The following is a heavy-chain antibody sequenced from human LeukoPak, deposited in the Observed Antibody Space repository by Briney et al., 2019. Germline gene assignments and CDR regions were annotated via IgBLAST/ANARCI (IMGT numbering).Heavy chain of an antibody. Sequence: GGSLRLSCAASGFTFSRYWMTWFRQAPGKGLEWVASLNLDGSRKYYVDSMKGRFTISRDDSKKSVYLQMDSLRVEDTAVYYCARSGDYWGQGTLVTVSS. V-gene: IGHV3-7*01. CDR3: ARSGDY. CDR2: LNLDGSRK. J-gene: IGHJ4*02. CDR1: GFTFSRYW.